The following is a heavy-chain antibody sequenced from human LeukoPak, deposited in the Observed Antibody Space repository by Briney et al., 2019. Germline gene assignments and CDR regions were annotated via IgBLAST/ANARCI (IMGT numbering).Heavy chain of an antibody. CDR2: ISSSGSTI. V-gene: IGHV3-11*04. Sequence: GGSLRLSCAASGFTFSDYYMSWIRQAPGKGLEWVSYISSSGSTIYYADSVKGRFTISRDNSKNTLYLQMNSLRAEDTAVYYCAKARPSNYLYYFDYWGQGTLVTVSS. J-gene: IGHJ4*02. CDR3: AKARPSNYLYYFDY. CDR1: GFTFSDYY. D-gene: IGHD4-11*01.